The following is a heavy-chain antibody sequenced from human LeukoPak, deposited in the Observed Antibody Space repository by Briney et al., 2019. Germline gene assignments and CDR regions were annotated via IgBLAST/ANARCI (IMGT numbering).Heavy chain of an antibody. CDR3: ARRWDIVVVPAAYNWFDP. J-gene: IGHJ5*02. V-gene: IGHV3-30*04. D-gene: IGHD2-2*01. CDR1: GFTFSSYA. Sequence: GGSLRLSCAASGFTFSSYAMHWVRQAPGKGLEWVAVISYDGSNKYYADSVKGRFTISRDNSKNTLYLQMNSLRAEDTAVYYCARRWDIVVVPAAYNWFDPWGQGTLVTVSS. CDR2: ISYDGSNK.